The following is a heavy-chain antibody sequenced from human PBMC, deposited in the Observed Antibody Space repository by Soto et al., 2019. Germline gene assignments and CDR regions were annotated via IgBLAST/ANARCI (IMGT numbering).Heavy chain of an antibody. CDR2: ISAYNGNT. CDR1: GYTFTSYD. Sequence: ASVKVSCKASGYTFTSYDISWVRQAPGQGLEWMGWISAYNGNTNYAQKLQGRVTMTTDTSTSTAYMELRSLRSDDTAVYYFVRDFMVRGVRIPHSNGFDPWGQGTLVTVSS. CDR3: VRDFMVRGVRIPHSNGFDP. V-gene: IGHV1-18*01. D-gene: IGHD3-10*01. J-gene: IGHJ5*02.